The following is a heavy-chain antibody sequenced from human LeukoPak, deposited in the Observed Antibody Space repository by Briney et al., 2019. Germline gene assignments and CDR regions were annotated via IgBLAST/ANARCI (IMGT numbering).Heavy chain of an antibody. Sequence: ASVKVSCKASGYTFTGYYMHWVRQAPGQGLEWMGIINPSGGSTSYAQKFQGRVTMTRDTSTSTVYMELSSLRSEDTAVYYCARRSGVATKPTGYYYYMDVWGKGTTVTISS. J-gene: IGHJ6*03. CDR1: GYTFTGYY. CDR2: INPSGGST. D-gene: IGHD5-12*01. CDR3: ARRSGVATKPTGYYYYMDV. V-gene: IGHV1-46*01.